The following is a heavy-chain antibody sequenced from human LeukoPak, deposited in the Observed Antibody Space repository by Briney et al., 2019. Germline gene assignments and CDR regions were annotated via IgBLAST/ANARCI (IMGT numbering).Heavy chain of an antibody. CDR3: ARDPKAAPGAFDI. V-gene: IGHV3-30*04. J-gene: IGHJ3*02. Sequence: GGSLRLSCAASGFTFSTYAMHCVRQAPGKGLEWVAVISSDGTDQNYADSVRGRFTISRDNSKNTLYLQMNSLSPEDTAVYYCARDPKAAPGAFDIWGQGTMSPSRQ. D-gene: IGHD6-13*01. CDR1: GFTFSTYA. CDR2: ISSDGTDQ.